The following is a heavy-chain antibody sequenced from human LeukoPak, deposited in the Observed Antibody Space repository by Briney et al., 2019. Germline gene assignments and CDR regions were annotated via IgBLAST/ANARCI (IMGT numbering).Heavy chain of an antibody. V-gene: IGHV4-59*12. CDR1: GGSISSYY. J-gene: IGHJ4*02. CDR2: IYYSGST. CDR3: ARDRYYDSSGYDY. Sequence: SETLSLTCTVSGGSISSYYWSWIRQPPGKGLEWIGYIYYSGSTNYNPSLKSRVTISVDTSKNQFSLKLSSVTAADTAVYYCARDRYYDSSGYDYWGQGTLVTVSS. D-gene: IGHD3-22*01.